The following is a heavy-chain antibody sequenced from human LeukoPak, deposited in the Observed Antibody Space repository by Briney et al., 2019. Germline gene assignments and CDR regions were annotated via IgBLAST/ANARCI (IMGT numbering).Heavy chain of an antibody. Sequence: GGSLRLSCAASGFTFTRFAMSWVRQAPGKGLEWVSTISDSGRSTFYADSVKGRFTISRDNSKNTLYLQMNILRAEDTAVYYCAKRRHCSSATCPNWFDPWGQGTLVTVSS. CDR1: GFTFTRFA. V-gene: IGHV3-23*01. D-gene: IGHD2-2*01. CDR2: ISDSGRST. J-gene: IGHJ5*02. CDR3: AKRRHCSSATCPNWFDP.